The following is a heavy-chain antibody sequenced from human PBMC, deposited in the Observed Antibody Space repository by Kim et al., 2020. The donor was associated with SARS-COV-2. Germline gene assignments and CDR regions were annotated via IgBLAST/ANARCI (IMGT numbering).Heavy chain of an antibody. Sequence: GDSRKGRFTNTTDNSKDTLYLQMNRRRAEDTAVYYCAKDGGWPYYGMDVWGQGTTVTVSS. CDR3: AKDGGWPYYGMDV. J-gene: IGHJ6*02. D-gene: IGHD2-15*01. V-gene: IGHV3-33*06.